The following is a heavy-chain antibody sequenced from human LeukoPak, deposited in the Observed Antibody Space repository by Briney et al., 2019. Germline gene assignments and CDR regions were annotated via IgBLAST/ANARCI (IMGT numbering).Heavy chain of an antibody. CDR1: GFIFTTHG. CDR3: VRIVGHTTTDF. D-gene: IGHD1-26*01. Sequence: GGSLRLSCAASGFIFTTHGMHWVRQAPGKGLEWVSFVSFDGRNKNYADSVRGRFTIPRDNSKNTLYLQMNSVTYEDTAVYFCVRIVGHTTTDFWGQGTIVTVSS. CDR2: VSFDGRNK. V-gene: IGHV3-30*03. J-gene: IGHJ4*02.